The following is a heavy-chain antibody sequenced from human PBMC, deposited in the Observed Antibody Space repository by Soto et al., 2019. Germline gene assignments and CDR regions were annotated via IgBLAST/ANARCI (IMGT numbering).Heavy chain of an antibody. Sequence: GASVEASSKASGYTFTCYYMHSVRQAPGQGLELMGWINPNSGGTNYAQKLQGWVTMTRDTSISTAYMELSRLRSDDTAVYYCARGVIVVVPAAMGSSTWFAPWGHGTVVTVSS. V-gene: IGHV1-2*04. CDR3: ARGVIVVVPAAMGSSTWFAP. J-gene: IGHJ5*02. CDR1: GYTFTCYY. CDR2: INPNSGGT. D-gene: IGHD2-2*01.